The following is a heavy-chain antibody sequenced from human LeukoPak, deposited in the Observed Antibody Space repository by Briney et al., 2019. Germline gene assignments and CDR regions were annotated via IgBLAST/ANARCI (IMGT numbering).Heavy chain of an antibody. CDR2: MNPSSGST. CDR3: ARVPWANYYDIYFDY. V-gene: IGHV1-46*01. Sequence: ASVKVSCKASGYTFTTFYMHWVRQAPGQELEWMGIMNPSSGSTSYAQKFQGRVTMTGDTSTSTVYMELSSLRSEDTAVYYCARVPWANYYDIYFDYWGQGTLVTVSS. CDR1: GYTFTTFY. D-gene: IGHD3-22*01. J-gene: IGHJ4*02.